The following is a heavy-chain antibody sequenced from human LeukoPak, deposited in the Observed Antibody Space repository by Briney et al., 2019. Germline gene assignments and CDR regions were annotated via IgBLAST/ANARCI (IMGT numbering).Heavy chain of an antibody. J-gene: IGHJ5*02. CDR1: GGSISSYY. D-gene: IGHD3-10*01. CDR3: ARGGYYGSGSYYFPWFDP. CDR2: IYYSGST. V-gene: IGHV4-59*01. Sequence: PSETLSLTCTVSGGSISSYYWSWIRQPPGKGLEWIGYIYYSGSTNYKPSLKSRVTISVDTSKNQFSLKLSSVTAADTAVYYCARGGYYGSGSYYFPWFDPWGQGTLVTVSS.